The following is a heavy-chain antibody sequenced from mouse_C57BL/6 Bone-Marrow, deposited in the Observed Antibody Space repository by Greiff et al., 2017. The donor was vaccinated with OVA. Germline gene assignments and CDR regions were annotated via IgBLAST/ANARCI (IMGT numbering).Heavy chain of an antibody. V-gene: IGHV1-81*01. CDR1: GYTFTSYG. J-gene: IGHJ2*01. D-gene: IGHD2-4*01. Sequence: VQVVESGAELARPGASVKLSCKASGYTFTSYGISWVKQRTGQGLEWIGEIYPRSGNTYYNEKFKGKATLTADKSSSTAYMELRSLTSEDSAVYFCANDYDVGCDYWGQGTTLTVSS. CDR3: ANDYDVGCDY. CDR2: IYPRSGNT.